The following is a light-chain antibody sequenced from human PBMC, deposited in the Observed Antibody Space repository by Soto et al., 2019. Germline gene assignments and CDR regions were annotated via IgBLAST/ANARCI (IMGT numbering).Light chain of an antibody. CDR1: QSVNGW. CDR3: HRYNINPWT. CDR2: AAS. Sequence: DIQMTQSPSTLSASVGDRVTITCRASQSVNGWLAWYQQKPGKAPKLLIYAASNLESGVPSRFSGSGSGTEFTLTISSLQPDYSATYYCHRYNINPWTFGQGTKVEVK. J-gene: IGKJ1*01. V-gene: IGKV1-5*01.